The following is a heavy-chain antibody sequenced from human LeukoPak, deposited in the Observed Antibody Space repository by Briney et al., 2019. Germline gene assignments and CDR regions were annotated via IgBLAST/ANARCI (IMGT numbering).Heavy chain of an antibody. CDR3: AKDSGSSSSRVRFDF. CDR2: ISGSGGTT. D-gene: IGHD6-13*01. J-gene: IGHJ4*02. V-gene: IGHV3-23*01. CDR1: GFTFSSYT. Sequence: PGGSLRLSCAASGFTFSSYTMSWVRQAPGKGLERVSAISGSGGTTYYADSVKGLFTISRDNSKNTLYLQMNSLRPEGTAVYYCAKDSGSSSSRVRFDFWGQGTLVTVSS.